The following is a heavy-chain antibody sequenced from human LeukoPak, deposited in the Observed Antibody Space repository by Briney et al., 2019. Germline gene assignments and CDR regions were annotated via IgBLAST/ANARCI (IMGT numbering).Heavy chain of an antibody. CDR1: GYAFTSYD. Sequence: GASVTVSCTASGYAFTSYDINWVRQATGQGLEWMGWMNPNSGNTGYAQKFQGRVTMTRNTSISTVYMELSSLRSEDTAVYYCARDPDSSGYFHFDYWGQGTLVTVSS. CDR2: MNPNSGNT. CDR3: ARDPDSSGYFHFDY. J-gene: IGHJ4*02. V-gene: IGHV1-8*01. D-gene: IGHD3-22*01.